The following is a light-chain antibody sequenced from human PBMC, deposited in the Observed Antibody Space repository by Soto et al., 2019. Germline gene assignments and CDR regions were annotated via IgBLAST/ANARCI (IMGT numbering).Light chain of an antibody. CDR2: AAS. CDR1: EGISSY. Sequence: DIQMTQYPSSLSASVGDRVTITCRASEGISSYLNWYQLKPGKVPXLLIYAASTLQSGVPSRFSGSGSGTDVTLTISSLQPEEVATYYCQKYNSAPWTFGQGTKVDI. J-gene: IGKJ1*01. CDR3: QKYNSAPWT. V-gene: IGKV1-27*01.